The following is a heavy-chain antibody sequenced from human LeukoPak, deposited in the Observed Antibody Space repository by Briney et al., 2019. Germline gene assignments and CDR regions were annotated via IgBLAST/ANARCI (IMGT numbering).Heavy chain of an antibody. V-gene: IGHV3-53*04. CDR1: GFTVSSNY. Sequence: GGSLRLSCAASGFTVSSNYMSWVRQAPGKGLEEVSVIFSGGTTYYADSVKGRFTISRHNSENTLYLQMNSLRGEDTAVYYCARGVLGYSYGFDYWGQGTLVTVSS. J-gene: IGHJ4*02. D-gene: IGHD5-18*01. CDR2: IFSGGTT. CDR3: ARGVLGYSYGFDY.